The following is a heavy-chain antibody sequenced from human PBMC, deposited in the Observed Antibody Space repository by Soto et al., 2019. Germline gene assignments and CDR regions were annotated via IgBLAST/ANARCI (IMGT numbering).Heavy chain of an antibody. CDR1: GGSISSSSYY. CDR3: ARRTAVAGTIIDY. Sequence: SETLSLTCTVSGGSISSSSYYWGWIRQPPGKGLEWIGSIYYSGSTYYNPSLKSRVTISVDTSKNQFSLKLSSVTAADTAVYYCARRTAVAGTIIDYWGQGTLVTVSS. J-gene: IGHJ4*02. CDR2: IYYSGST. D-gene: IGHD6-19*01. V-gene: IGHV4-39*01.